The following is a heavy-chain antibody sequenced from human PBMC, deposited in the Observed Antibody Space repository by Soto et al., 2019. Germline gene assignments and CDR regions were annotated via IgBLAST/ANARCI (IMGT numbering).Heavy chain of an antibody. CDR1: GGSMSSYY. D-gene: IGHD6-13*01. CDR3: ARVRGTAGKRYFDY. J-gene: IGHJ4*02. Sequence: PSETLSLTCTVSGGSMSSYYWNRMRQPPGKGLEWIGYIYYSGSTTYNPSLKSRVTISVDSSKNQFSLKVTSVTAADTAVYYCARVRGTAGKRYFDYWGQGTLVTVLL. V-gene: IGHV4-59*01. CDR2: IYYSGST.